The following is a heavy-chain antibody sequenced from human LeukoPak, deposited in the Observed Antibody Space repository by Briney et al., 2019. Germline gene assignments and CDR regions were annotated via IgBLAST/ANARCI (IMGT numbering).Heavy chain of an antibody. CDR3: AREGLSRVAAAGTEGFDY. Sequence: ASVKVSCKASGYTFTGYYMHWVRQAPGQGLEWMGRINPNSGGTNYAQKFQGRVTRTRDTSISTAYMELSRLRSDDTAVYYCAREGLSRVAAAGTEGFDYWGQGTLVTVSS. D-gene: IGHD6-13*01. CDR1: GYTFTGYY. J-gene: IGHJ4*02. V-gene: IGHV1-2*06. CDR2: INPNSGGT.